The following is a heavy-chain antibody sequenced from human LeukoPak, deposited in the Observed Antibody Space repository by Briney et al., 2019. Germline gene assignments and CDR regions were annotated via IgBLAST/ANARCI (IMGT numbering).Heavy chain of an antibody. V-gene: IGHV3-9*03. D-gene: IGHD3-22*01. CDR3: AKDSGGYEGYFDY. J-gene: IGHJ4*02. CDR2: ISWNSGSI. CDR1: GFTFDDYA. Sequence: PGRSPRLSCAASGFTFDDYAMHWVRQAPGKGMEWVSGISWNSGSIGYADSVKGRFTISRDNAKNSLYLQMNSLRAEDMALYYCAKDSGGYEGYFDYWGQGTLVTVSS.